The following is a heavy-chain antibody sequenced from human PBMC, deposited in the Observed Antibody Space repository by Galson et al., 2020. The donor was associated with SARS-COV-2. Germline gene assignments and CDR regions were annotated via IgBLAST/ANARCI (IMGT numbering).Heavy chain of an antibody. V-gene: IGHV4-4*02. CDR2: IYHSGST. CDR3: AAFGTDITHAENWFDP. D-gene: IGHD3-10*01. CDR1: GGSISSSNR. J-gene: IGHJ5*02. Sequence: ASETLSLTCAVSGGSISSSNRWSWVRQPPGKGLEWIGEIYHSGSTNYNPSLKSRVTISVDKSKNQFSLKLSPVTAADTAVYYCAAFGTDITHAENWFDPWGQGTLVTVSS.